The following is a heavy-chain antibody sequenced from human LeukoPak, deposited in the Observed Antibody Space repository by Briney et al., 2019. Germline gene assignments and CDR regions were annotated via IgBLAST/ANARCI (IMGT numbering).Heavy chain of an antibody. CDR1: GVSIRSYY. CDR3: SSHLSNAFDI. D-gene: IGHD2/OR15-2a*01. Sequence: PSETLSLTCTVSGVSIRSYYWSLIRQPPGKGLEWIGYIYHSGSTNYNPSLKSRVTMSVDTSKNQFSLKLSSVTAADTAVYYCSSHLSNAFDIWGQGTMVIVSS. V-gene: IGHV4-59*01. J-gene: IGHJ3*02. CDR2: IYHSGST.